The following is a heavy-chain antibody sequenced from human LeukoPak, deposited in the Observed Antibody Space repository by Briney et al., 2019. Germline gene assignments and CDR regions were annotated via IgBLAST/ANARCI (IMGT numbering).Heavy chain of an antibody. D-gene: IGHD2-15*01. CDR3: VKDMGSGGYGWFDP. J-gene: IGHJ5*02. CDR2: ISWNSGSV. CDR1: GFTFDDHA. Sequence: PGRSLRLSCAASGFTFDDHAMHWVRQAPGKGLEWVSGISWNSGSVGYADSVKGRFTISRDSAKSSLYLQMNSLRPEDTARYYCVKDMGSGGYGWFDPWGQGTVVTVSS. V-gene: IGHV3-9*01.